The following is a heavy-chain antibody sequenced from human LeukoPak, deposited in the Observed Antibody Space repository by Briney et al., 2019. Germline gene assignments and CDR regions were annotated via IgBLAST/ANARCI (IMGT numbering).Heavy chain of an antibody. D-gene: IGHD7-27*01. CDR3: ASGGEYYYYYYGMDV. V-gene: IGHV1-8*01. J-gene: IGHJ6*02. CDR1: GYTFTSYD. CDR2: MNPNSGNT. Sequence: GASVKASCKASGYTFTSYDINWVRQATGQGLEWMGWMNPNSGNTGYAQKFQGRVTMTRNTSISTAYMELSSLRSEDTAVYYCASGGEYYYYYYGMDVWGQGTTVTVSS.